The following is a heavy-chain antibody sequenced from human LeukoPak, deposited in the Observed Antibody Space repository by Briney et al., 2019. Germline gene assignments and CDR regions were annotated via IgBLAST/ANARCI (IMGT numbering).Heavy chain of an antibody. D-gene: IGHD4-11*01. Sequence: PSETLSLTCAVYGGSFSGYYWSWIRQPPGKGLEWIGEINHSGSTNYNPSLKSRVTISVDTSKNRFSLKLSSVTAADTAVYYCASGGYSNYYWGQGTLVTVSS. CDR3: ASGGYSNYY. V-gene: IGHV4-34*01. J-gene: IGHJ4*02. CDR2: INHSGST. CDR1: GGSFSGYY.